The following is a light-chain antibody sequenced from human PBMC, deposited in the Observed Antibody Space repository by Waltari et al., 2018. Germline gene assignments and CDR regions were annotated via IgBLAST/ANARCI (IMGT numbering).Light chain of an antibody. CDR2: GAS. V-gene: IGKV3-20*01. J-gene: IGKJ4*01. Sequence: EIVLTQSPGTLSLSPGERATLSCRASQSVSSSYLAWYQQKPGQAPRLLIYGASNRATGIPDRFSVSGSGTDFTLTISRREPEDFAMYYCQQYGSSPRTFGGGTKVEIE. CDR3: QQYGSSPRT. CDR1: QSVSSSY.